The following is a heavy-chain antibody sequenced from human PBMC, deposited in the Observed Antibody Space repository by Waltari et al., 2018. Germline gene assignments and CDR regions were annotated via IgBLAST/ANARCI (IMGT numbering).Heavy chain of an antibody. CDR3: ASVGYCSGGSCPYSPYYYYGMDV. CDR2: IIPIFETA. J-gene: IGHJ6*02. CDR1: GVPFSSHA. Sequence: QVQLVQSGAEVKKPGSSVKVSCKASGVPFSSHAIRWVRQAPGQGLEWLGGIIPIFETANYAQKFQGRVTITADESTSTAYMELSSLRSEDTAVYYCASVGYCSGGSCPYSPYYYYGMDVWGQGTTVTVSS. V-gene: IGHV1-69*01. D-gene: IGHD2-15*01.